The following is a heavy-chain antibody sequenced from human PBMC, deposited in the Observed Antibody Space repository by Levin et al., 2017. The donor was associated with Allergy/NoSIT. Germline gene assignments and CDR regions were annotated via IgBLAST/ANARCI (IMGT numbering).Heavy chain of an antibody. J-gene: IGHJ2*01. V-gene: IGHV4-4*07. D-gene: IGHD1-1*01. CDR2: VSPTGLT. CDR1: GGSMTNYY. Sequence: SETLSLTCTVSGGSMTNYYWSCIRQSAGKGLEFIGRVSPTGLTNYNPSLKSRVTMSLDTSNSQFSLRLTSVTAADTAIYYCARDIPGGWYFDLWGRGTLVTVSS. CDR3: ARDIPGGWYFDL.